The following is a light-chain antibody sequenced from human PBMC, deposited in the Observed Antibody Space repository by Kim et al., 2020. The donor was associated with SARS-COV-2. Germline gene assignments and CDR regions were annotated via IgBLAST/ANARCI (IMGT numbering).Light chain of an antibody. CDR2: DAS. CDR1: QSVSRGY. Sequence: SPGERATLSCRASQSVSRGYLAWYQQKPGQAPRLLIFDASSTAAGISDRFSGSGSGTDFTLTISRLEPEDFALYYCQQYDTPPWTFGQGTKVDIK. V-gene: IGKV3-20*01. CDR3: QQYDTPPWT. J-gene: IGKJ1*01.